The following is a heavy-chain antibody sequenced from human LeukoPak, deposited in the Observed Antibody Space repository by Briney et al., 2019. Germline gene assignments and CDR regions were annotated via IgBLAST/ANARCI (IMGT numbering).Heavy chain of an antibody. J-gene: IGHJ4*02. CDR3: AKEKVVDSSSWYDFDY. CDR1: GFTFTDYY. D-gene: IGHD6-13*01. V-gene: IGHV3-11*01. CDR2: ISSSGTSI. Sequence: GGSLRLSCAASGFTFTDYYMSWIRQAPGKGLEWVSYISSSGTSIYYADSMRGRFTISRDNAKNSVYLQMTSLRAEDTAVYYCAKEKVVDSSSWYDFDYWGQGTLVTVSS.